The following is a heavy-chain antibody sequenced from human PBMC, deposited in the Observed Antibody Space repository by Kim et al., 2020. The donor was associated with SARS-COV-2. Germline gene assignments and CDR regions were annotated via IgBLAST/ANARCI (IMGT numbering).Heavy chain of an antibody. J-gene: IGHJ3*02. CDR2: INHSGST. Sequence: SETLSLTCAVYGGSFSGYYWSWIRQPPGKGLEWIGEINHSGSTNYNPSLKSRVTISVDTSKNQFSLKLSSVTAADTAVYYCARGILTGLMLDAFDIWGQGTMVTVSS. CDR3: ARGILTGLMLDAFDI. D-gene: IGHD3-9*01. V-gene: IGHV4-34*01. CDR1: GGSFSGYY.